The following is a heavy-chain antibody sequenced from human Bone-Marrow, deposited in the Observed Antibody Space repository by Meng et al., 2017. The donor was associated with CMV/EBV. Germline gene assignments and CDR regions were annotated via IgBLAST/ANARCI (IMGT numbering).Heavy chain of an antibody. Sequence: KAGASVYVPCEAPGYTITRYYMQWVRQAPGQGLEWMGIINPSGGSTSYEQKFQGRVTMTRDTSTSTVYMELSSLRSEDTAVYYCAREGLRGPFDYWGQGTLVTVSS. CDR3: AREGLRGPFDY. J-gene: IGHJ4*02. V-gene: IGHV1-46*01. D-gene: IGHD4-17*01. CDR2: INPSGGST. CDR1: GYTITRYY.